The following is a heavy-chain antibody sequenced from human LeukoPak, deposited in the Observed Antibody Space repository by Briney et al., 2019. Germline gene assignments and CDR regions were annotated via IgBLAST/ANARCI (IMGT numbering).Heavy chain of an antibody. CDR3: EKDVAAAGTFDY. D-gene: IGHD6-13*01. CDR2: ISSSSSYT. J-gene: IGHJ4*02. Sequence: PGGSLRLSCAASGFTFSDYYMSWIRQAPGKGLEWVSYISSSSSYTYYADSVNGRLTIDRDKAKTSLYLQTNSLRAEDTAVYDCEKDVAAAGTFDYWGQGTLVTVSS. V-gene: IGHV3-11*06. CDR1: GFTFSDYY.